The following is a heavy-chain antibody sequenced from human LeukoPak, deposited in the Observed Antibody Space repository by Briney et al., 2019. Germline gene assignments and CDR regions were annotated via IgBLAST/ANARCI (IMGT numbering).Heavy chain of an antibody. J-gene: IGHJ3*02. Sequence: ASVNVSLKSSVYTFTSYRSSWVRQAPGQGLEWVGWFSAYNGNTNYAQKLQGRVTMNTDTSTSTAYMELRRLRSDDTAVYYCARDLFCSSTSCYNAFDIWGQGTMVTVSS. V-gene: IGHV1-18*01. CDR1: VYTFTSYR. D-gene: IGHD2-2*01. CDR3: ARDLFCSSTSCYNAFDI. CDR2: FSAYNGNT.